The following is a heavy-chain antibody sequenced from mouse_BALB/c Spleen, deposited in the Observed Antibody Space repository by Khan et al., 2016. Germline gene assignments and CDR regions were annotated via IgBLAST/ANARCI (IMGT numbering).Heavy chain of an antibody. V-gene: IGHV3-2*02. J-gene: IGHJ2*01. CDR3: ARSLADY. CDR1: GYSITSDYA. Sequence: EVQLQESGPGLVKPSQSLSLTCTVTGYSITSDYAWNWIRQFPGNKLEWMGYISYSGSTSYNPSLKSRISITRDTSKSQFFLQLNSVTTEDTATYYCARSLADYWGRGTTLTVSS. CDR2: ISYSGST.